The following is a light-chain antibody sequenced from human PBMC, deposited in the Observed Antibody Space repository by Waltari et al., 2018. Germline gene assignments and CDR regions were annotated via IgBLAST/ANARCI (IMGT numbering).Light chain of an antibody. CDR1: SSDVGGYNY. Sequence: QSALTQPASVSGSPGQSITISCTGTSSDVGGYNYVPWYQQHPGKAPKLMIYEVSNRPSGVSNRFSGSKSGKTASLTISGLQAEDEADYYCSSYRSSSTPVVFGGGTKLTVL. J-gene: IGLJ2*01. CDR2: EVS. CDR3: SSYRSSSTPVV. V-gene: IGLV2-14*01.